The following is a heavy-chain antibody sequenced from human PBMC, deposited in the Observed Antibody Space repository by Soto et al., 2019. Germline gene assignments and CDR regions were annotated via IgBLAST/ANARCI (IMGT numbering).Heavy chain of an antibody. V-gene: IGHV3-72*01. CDR1: GFTFSDHY. J-gene: IGHJ6*02. D-gene: IGHD3-3*01. CDR3: ARGDYDFWSGYYRYYGMDV. Sequence: PGGSLRLSCAASGFTFSDHYMDWVRQAPGKGLEWVGRTRNKANSYTTEYAASVKGRFTISRDDSKNSLYLQMNSLKTEDTAVYYCARGDYDFWSGYYRYYGMDVWGQGTTVTV. CDR2: TRNKANSYTT.